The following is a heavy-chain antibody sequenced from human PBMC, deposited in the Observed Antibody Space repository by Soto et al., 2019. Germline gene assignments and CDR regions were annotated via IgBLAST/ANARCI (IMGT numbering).Heavy chain of an antibody. D-gene: IGHD3-10*01. Sequence: EVQLVESGGGLVQPGGSLRLSCAASGFTFGGSGMHWVRQAPGKGLVWVSRINGDGGGTRYADSVKGRFTISRDDAKNTLFLEMNGLIAECTAVYYFARAILGSGTANDYWGQGTMVTVSS. V-gene: IGHV3-74*01. CDR1: GFTFGGSG. CDR3: ARAILGSGTANDY. CDR2: INGDGGGT. J-gene: IGHJ4*02.